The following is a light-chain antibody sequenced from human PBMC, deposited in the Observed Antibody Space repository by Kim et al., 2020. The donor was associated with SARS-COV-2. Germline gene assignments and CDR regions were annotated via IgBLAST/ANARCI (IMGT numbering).Light chain of an antibody. V-gene: IGKV2D-29*01. Sequence: PPSISCKSSHTLLYSDGKTYLYWYLQKPGQPPQLLIYDVSNRFSGVPDRFSGSGSGTDFTLKISRVEVEDVGVYYCMQSIQLPLTFGGGTKVDIK. J-gene: IGKJ4*01. CDR2: DVS. CDR3: MQSIQLPLT. CDR1: HTLLYSDGKTY.